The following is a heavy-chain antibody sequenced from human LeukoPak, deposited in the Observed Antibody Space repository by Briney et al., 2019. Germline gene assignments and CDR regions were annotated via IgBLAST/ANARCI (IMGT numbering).Heavy chain of an antibody. CDR1: GFTFSSYS. CDR3: ASSTTRDAFDI. Sequence: GGSLRLSCAASGFTFSSYSMNWVRQAPGKGLEWVSVIYSGGSTYYADSVKGRFTISRDNSKNTLYLQMNSLRAEDTAVYYCASSTTRDAFDIWGQGTMVTVSS. D-gene: IGHD4-17*01. V-gene: IGHV3-53*01. CDR2: IYSGGST. J-gene: IGHJ3*02.